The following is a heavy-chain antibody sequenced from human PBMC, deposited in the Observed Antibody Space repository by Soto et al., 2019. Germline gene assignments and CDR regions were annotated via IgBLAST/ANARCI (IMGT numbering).Heavy chain of an antibody. J-gene: IGHJ6*02. CDR1: GFTFSSYG. D-gene: IGHD3-22*01. Sequence: LRLSCAASGFTFSSYGMHWVRQAPGKGLEWVAVISYDGSNKYYADSVKGRFTISRDNSKNTLYLQMNSLRAEDTAVYYCAKDLQIVVVFEWYYGMDVWGQGTTVTVSS. CDR3: AKDLQIVVVFEWYYGMDV. CDR2: ISYDGSNK. V-gene: IGHV3-30*18.